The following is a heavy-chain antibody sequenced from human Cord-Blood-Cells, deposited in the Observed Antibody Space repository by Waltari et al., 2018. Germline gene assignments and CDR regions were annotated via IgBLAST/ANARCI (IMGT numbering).Heavy chain of an antibody. V-gene: IGHV1-69*01. D-gene: IGHD3-3*01. CDR3: ARDLRPYYGTEDDY. J-gene: IGHJ4*02. Sequence: DEVKKPGSSVKVSCKASGGTFSSYAISWVRQAPGQGLEWMGGIIPIFGTANYAQKFQGRVTITADESTSTAYMELSSLRSEDTAVYYCARDLRPYYGTEDDYWGQGTLVTVSS. CDR2: IIPIFGTA. CDR1: GGTFSSYA.